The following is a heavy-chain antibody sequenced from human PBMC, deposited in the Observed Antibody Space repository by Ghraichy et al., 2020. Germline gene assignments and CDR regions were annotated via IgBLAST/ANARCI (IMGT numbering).Heavy chain of an antibody. J-gene: IGHJ4*02. Sequence: ESLNISCSVSGGSISNSIYYWGWIRQPPGKGLEWIGSIYYNGDTYYNPSLKSRVTMSIDTSKNQFSLKLSSVTAADTAVYYCARHSTQQLFDYWGQGTLVTVSS. D-gene: IGHD6-13*01. V-gene: IGHV4-39*01. CDR1: GGSISNSIYY. CDR3: ARHSTQQLFDY. CDR2: IYYNGDT.